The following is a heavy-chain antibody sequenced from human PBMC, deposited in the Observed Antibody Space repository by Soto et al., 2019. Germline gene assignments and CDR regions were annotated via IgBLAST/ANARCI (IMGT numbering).Heavy chain of an antibody. CDR2: IYYSGST. CDR1: GGSISSYY. J-gene: IGHJ6*02. V-gene: IGHV4-59*01. Sequence: SETLSLTCTVSGGSISSYYWSWIRQPPGKGLEWIGYIYYSGSTNCNPSLKSRVTISVDTSKNQFSLKLSSVTAADTAVYYCARDLIVAARPVPYYGMDVWGQGTTVTVSS. D-gene: IGHD6-6*01. CDR3: ARDLIVAARPVPYYGMDV.